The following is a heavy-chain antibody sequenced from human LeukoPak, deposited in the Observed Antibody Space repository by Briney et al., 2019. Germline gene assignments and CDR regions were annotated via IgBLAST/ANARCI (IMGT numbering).Heavy chain of an antibody. CDR2: ISTSGNT. Sequence: PGGSLRLSCAASGFXFSRYAINWVRQAPGKGLEWVSTISTSGNTHYADSVKGRFTISRDNSKNTLYLQMNSLRDEDTAIYYCTKDHDSTGLYQDRDYWGQGTLVTISS. CDR3: TKDHDSTGLYQDRDY. D-gene: IGHD6-19*01. V-gene: IGHV3-23*01. CDR1: GFXFSRYA. J-gene: IGHJ4*02.